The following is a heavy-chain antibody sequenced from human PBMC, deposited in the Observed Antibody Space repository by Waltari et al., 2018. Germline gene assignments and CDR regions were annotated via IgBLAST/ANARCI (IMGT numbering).Heavy chain of an antibody. CDR1: GGSISSSNW. D-gene: IGHD2-15*01. J-gene: IGHJ6*02. V-gene: IGHV4-4*02. Sequence: QVQLQESGPGLVKPSGTLSLTCAVSGGSISSSNWWSWVRQPPGKGLEWIGEINHSGSTNYNPSLKSRVTISVDTSKNQFSLKLSSVTAADTAVYYCARGGYCSGGSCYYYYYYGMDVWGQGTTVTVSS. CDR3: ARGGYCSGGSCYYYYYYGMDV. CDR2: INHSGST.